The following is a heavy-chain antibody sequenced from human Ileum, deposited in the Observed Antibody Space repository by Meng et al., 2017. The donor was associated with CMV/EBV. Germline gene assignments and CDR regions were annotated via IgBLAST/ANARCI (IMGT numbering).Heavy chain of an antibody. CDR1: GFTFSTYW. D-gene: IGHD2-15*01. V-gene: IGHV3-7*01. CDR3: ARDRMVGATLYGMDF. Sequence: GESLKISCAASGFTFSTYWMSWVRQAPGKGLEWVANIKQDGNEKYYVDSVKGRFTISRDNAKNSLYLQMNSLRAEDTAVYYCARDRMVGATLYGMDFWGQGTMVTVSS. CDR2: IKQDGNEK. J-gene: IGHJ6*02.